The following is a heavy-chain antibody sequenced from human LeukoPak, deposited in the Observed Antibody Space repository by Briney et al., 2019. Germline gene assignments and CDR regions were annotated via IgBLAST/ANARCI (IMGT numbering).Heavy chain of an antibody. CDR2: IYYSGST. J-gene: IGHJ4*02. V-gene: IGHV4-31*03. CDR1: GGSISSGGYY. CDR3: ARSPNDILTGYIDY. Sequence: TSQTLSLTCTVSGGSISSGGYYWSWIRQHPGKGLEWIGYIYYSGSTYYNPSLKSRVTISVDTSKNQFSLKLSSVTAADTAVYYCARSPNDILTGYIDYWGQGTLVTVSS. D-gene: IGHD3-9*01.